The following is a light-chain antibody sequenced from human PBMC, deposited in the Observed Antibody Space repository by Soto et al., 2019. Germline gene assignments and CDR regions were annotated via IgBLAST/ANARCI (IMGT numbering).Light chain of an antibody. CDR2: KAS. J-gene: IGKJ1*01. Sequence: DIQVTQSPSTLSASVGDRITITCRASQSISTWLAWFQQKPGKAPKVLISKASTLESGVPSRFSGDGSGTEFTLTISSLQTDDSATYYCQQLGTGSPWTYGQGTKVEIK. CDR3: QQLGTGSPWT. V-gene: IGKV1-5*03. CDR1: QSISTW.